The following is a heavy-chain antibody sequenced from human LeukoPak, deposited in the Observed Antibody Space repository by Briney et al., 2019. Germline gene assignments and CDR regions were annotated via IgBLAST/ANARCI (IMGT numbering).Heavy chain of an antibody. CDR3: AKSSLITMIVVASEWYFDL. D-gene: IGHD3-22*01. CDR1: GFTFSNYW. CDR2: INQAGSEK. V-gene: IGHV3-7*01. Sequence: GGSLRLSCAASGFTFSNYWMSWVRQAPGKGLEWVANINQAGSEKYYVGSVKGRFTISRDNARNSLYLQMNSLRAEDTAVYYCAKSSLITMIVVASEWYFDLWGRGTLVTVSS. J-gene: IGHJ2*01.